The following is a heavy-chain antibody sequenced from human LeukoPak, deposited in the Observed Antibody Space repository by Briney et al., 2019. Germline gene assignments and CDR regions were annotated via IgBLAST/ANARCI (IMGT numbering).Heavy chain of an antibody. CDR2: INPSGGTT. V-gene: IGHV1-46*01. D-gene: IGHD3-10*01. CDR3: AREGYGSGRRLGMDV. Sequence: GASVKVPCKASGYTFINYYVHWVRQAPGQGLEWMGIINPSGGTTTYAQKIQGRVTLTRDTSTSTVYMELSSLRSDDTSVYYCAREGYGSGRRLGMDVWGQGTTVTVSS. J-gene: IGHJ6*02. CDR1: GYTFINYY.